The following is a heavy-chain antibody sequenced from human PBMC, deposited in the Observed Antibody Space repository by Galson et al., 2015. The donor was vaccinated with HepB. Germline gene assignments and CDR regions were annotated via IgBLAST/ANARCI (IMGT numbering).Heavy chain of an antibody. Sequence: SLRLSCAASGFSFSNYGMHWVRQAPGKGLEWVALIWYDGANEYYADSVKGRFTISRDNSKNTLYLQMNSLRADDTAVYYCAGSATFDYWGQGTLVTVSS. V-gene: IGHV3-33*01. CDR1: GFSFSNYG. CDR2: IWYDGANE. CDR3: AGSATFDY. D-gene: IGHD3-10*01. J-gene: IGHJ4*02.